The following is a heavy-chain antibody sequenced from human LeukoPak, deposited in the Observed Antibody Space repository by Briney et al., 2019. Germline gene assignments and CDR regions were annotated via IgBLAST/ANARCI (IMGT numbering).Heavy chain of an antibody. J-gene: IGHJ3*02. Sequence: GGSLRLSCAASGFTFSDYYMSWIRQAPGKGLEWVSYISSSGSTIYYADSVKGRFTISRDNAKNSLYLQMNSLRAEDTAVYYCARASEDYYDSSGYLDPDAFDIWGQGTMVTVSS. CDR1: GFTFSDYY. D-gene: IGHD3-22*01. CDR2: ISSSGSTI. V-gene: IGHV3-11*04. CDR3: ARASEDYYDSSGYLDPDAFDI.